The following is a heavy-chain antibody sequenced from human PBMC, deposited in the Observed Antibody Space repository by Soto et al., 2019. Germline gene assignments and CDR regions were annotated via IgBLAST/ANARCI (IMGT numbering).Heavy chain of an antibody. V-gene: IGHV1-69*14. D-gene: IGHD3-16*01. CDR1: GGTFSSYT. Sequence: QVQLVQSGAEVKEPGSSVKVSCKASGGTFSSYTFTWVRQAPGQGLECMGGISATFGTTNYAQKFQGRITVTADKSTNTVYMELTNLRSDDTAVYYCATTTSGGGDLDYWGQGTLVTVPT. CDR2: ISATFGTT. CDR3: ATTTSGGGDLDY. J-gene: IGHJ4*02.